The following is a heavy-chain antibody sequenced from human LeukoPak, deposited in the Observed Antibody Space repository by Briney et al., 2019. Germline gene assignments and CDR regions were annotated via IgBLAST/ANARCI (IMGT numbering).Heavy chain of an antibody. D-gene: IGHD6-13*01. V-gene: IGHV4-59*08. CDR2: IYYSGST. Sequence: PSETLSLTCTVSGGSISGYYWSWIRQPPGKGLEWIGYIYYSGSTNYNPSLNSRVTISVDTSKNQFSLKLSSVTAADTAVYYCARHEPYTSSWADFEYWGQGTLVTVSS. CDR1: GGSISGYY. J-gene: IGHJ4*02. CDR3: ARHEPYTSSWADFEY.